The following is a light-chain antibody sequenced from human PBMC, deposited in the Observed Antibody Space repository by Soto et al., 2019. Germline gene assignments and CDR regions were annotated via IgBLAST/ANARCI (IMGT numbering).Light chain of an antibody. Sequence: DIQMTQSPSTLSASVGDRVTITCRARQSSSDYLAWYQQRPREAPMLLIYGGSSLESGVPSRFSGSGSGTEFTLTISSLQPTDFATYYCHQYATSSPTFGQGTKLEI. J-gene: IGKJ2*01. CDR1: QSSSDY. V-gene: IGKV1-5*01. CDR3: HQYATSSPT. CDR2: GGS.